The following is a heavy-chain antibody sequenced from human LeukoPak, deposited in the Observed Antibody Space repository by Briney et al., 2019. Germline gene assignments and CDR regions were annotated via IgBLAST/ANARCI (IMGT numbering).Heavy chain of an antibody. CDR3: ARSDYDYVWGTYRQSYFDY. Sequence: ASVKVSCKGSGYTLTELSMHWVRQAPGKGLEWMGGFDPEDGETIYAQKFQGRVTMTEDTSTDTAYMELSSLRSEDTAVYYCARSDYDYVWGTYRQSYFDYWGQGTLVTVSS. CDR2: FDPEDGET. CDR1: GYTLTELS. D-gene: IGHD3-16*02. V-gene: IGHV1-24*01. J-gene: IGHJ4*02.